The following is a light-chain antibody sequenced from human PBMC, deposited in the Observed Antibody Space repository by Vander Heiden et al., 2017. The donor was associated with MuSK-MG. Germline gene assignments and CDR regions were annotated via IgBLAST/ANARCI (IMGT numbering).Light chain of an antibody. J-gene: IGKJ4*01. V-gene: IGKV1-39*01. CDR1: QNIVNY. CDR2: GAS. Sequence: DIQMTQSPSSLSASVGDRVTITCRASQNIVNYLNWYQQQAGKATNLLIYGASSLQSGVPSRFSGSGSGTDFTLTISSLQTEDFAAYYCQHTYTAPHTFGGGTKVEIK. CDR3: QHTYTAPHT.